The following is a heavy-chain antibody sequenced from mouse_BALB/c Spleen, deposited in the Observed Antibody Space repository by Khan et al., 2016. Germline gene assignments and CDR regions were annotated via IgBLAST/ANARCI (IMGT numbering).Heavy chain of an antibody. CDR2: INTNTGEP. CDR1: GYTFTNYG. Sequence: IQLVQSGPELKKPGETVKISCKASGYTFTNYGMNWVKQAPGKGLKWMGWINTNTGEPTYAEEFKGRFAFSLETSASTAYLQINNLKNEDTATYFCAEDYYGSNWFADWGQGTLVTVSA. D-gene: IGHD1-1*01. CDR3: AEDYYGSNWFAD. J-gene: IGHJ3*01. V-gene: IGHV9-3*02.